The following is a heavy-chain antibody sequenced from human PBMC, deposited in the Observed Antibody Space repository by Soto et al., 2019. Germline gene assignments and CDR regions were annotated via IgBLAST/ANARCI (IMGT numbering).Heavy chain of an antibody. CDR3: ARDRDYYDSSGSYSMQYDVDI. CDR1: CGSVSSGRYY. D-gene: IGHD3-22*01. Sequence: PAETLCVTCTVSCGSVSSGRYYWSWIRQPPGKGLAWIGYIYYSGTTNYNPSIKSRVTISVDTYKNQFSLKLSSVTAADTAVYYCARDRDYYDSSGSYSMQYDVDIRGQGTMVT. V-gene: IGHV4-61*01. CDR2: IYYSGTT. J-gene: IGHJ3*02.